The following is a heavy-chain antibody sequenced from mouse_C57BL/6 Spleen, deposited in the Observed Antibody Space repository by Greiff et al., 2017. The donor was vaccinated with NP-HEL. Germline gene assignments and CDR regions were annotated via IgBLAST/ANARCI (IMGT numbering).Heavy chain of an antibody. D-gene: IGHD2-4*01. Sequence: VKLQESGPELVKPGASVKISCKASGYAFSSSWMNWVKQRPGKGLEWIGRIYPGDGDTNYNGKFKGKATLTADKSSSTAYMQLSSLTSEDSAVYFCAREGGLRREFAYWGQGTLVTVSA. CDR1: GYAFSSSW. V-gene: IGHV1-82*01. CDR2: IYPGDGDT. CDR3: AREGGLRREFAY. J-gene: IGHJ3*01.